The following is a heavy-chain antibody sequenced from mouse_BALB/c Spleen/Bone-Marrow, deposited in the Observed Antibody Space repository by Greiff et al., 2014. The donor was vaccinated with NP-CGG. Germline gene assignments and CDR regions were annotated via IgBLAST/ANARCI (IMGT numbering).Heavy chain of an antibody. CDR3: ARGKTGFYGMDY. CDR2: INPSSGYT. V-gene: IGHV1-4*01. D-gene: IGHD4-1*01. CDR1: GYTFTNYT. J-gene: IGHJ4*01. Sequence: QVQLQQPGAELARPGASVKMSCKASGYTFTNYTMHWVKQRPGQGLEWIGYINPSSGYTNYNQKFKDTATSTADKSSSTAYMQLSSLTSADSAVYYCARGKTGFYGMDYWGQGASVTVSS.